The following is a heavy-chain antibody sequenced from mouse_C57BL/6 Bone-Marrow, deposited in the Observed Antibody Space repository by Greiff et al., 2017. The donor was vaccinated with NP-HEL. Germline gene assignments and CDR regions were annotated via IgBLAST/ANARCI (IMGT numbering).Heavy chain of an antibody. CDR2: IDPENGDT. CDR3: TTGDWAALFDY. Sequence: VQLQQSGAELVRPGASVKLSCTASGFNIKDDYMHWVKQRPEQGLEWIGWIDPENGDTEYASKFQGKATITADTSSNTAYLQLSSLTSEDTAVYYCTTGDWAALFDYWGQGTTLTVSS. D-gene: IGHD1-2*01. CDR1: GFNIKDDY. J-gene: IGHJ2*01. V-gene: IGHV14-4*01.